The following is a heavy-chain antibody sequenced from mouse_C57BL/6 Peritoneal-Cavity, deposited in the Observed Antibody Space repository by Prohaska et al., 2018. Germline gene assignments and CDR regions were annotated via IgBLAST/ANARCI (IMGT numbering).Heavy chain of an antibody. CDR3: TRSDYGNYEPLDY. Sequence: GAELVRPGASVTLSCKASGYTFTDYEMHWVKQTPVHGLEWIGAIDPETGGTAYNQKFKGKAILTADKSSSTAYMELRSLTSEDSAVYYCTRSDYGNYEPLDYWGQGTTLTVSS. CDR2: IDPETGGT. J-gene: IGHJ2*01. CDR1: GYTFTDYE. D-gene: IGHD2-1*01. V-gene: IGHV1-15*01.